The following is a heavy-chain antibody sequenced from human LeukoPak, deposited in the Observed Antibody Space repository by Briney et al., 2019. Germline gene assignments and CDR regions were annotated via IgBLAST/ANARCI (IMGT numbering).Heavy chain of an antibody. D-gene: IGHD6-13*01. V-gene: IGHV4-59*01. Sequence: SETLSLTCTVSGGSISSYYWSWIRQPPGKGLEWIGYIYYSGSTNYNPSLKSRVTISVDPSKNQFSLKLSSVTAADTAVYYCARVSSSWSDAFDIWGQGTMVTVSS. CDR2: IYYSGST. J-gene: IGHJ3*02. CDR3: ARVSSSWSDAFDI. CDR1: GGSISSYY.